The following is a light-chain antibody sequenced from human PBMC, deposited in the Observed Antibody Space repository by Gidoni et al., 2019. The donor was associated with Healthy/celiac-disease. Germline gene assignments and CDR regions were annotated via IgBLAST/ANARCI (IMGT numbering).Light chain of an antibody. Sequence: QSALTQPASVSESPGQSITISCTGTSSDVGGYNYVSWYQQHPGKAPKLMIYEVSNRPSGVSNRFSDSKSGNTASLTISGLQAEDEADYYCSSYTSSSTSYVFGTGTKVTVL. CDR2: EVS. CDR3: SSYTSSSTSYV. CDR1: SSDVGGYNY. J-gene: IGLJ1*01. V-gene: IGLV2-14*01.